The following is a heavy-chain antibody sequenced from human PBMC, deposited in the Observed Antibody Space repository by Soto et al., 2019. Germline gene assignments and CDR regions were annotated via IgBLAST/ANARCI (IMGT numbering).Heavy chain of an antibody. CDR2: IIPIFGTA. J-gene: IGHJ6*02. V-gene: IGHV1-69*13. CDR3: AGGEQQLVSYYYYGMDV. D-gene: IGHD6-13*01. Sequence: ASVKVSCKASGGTFSSYAISWVRQAPGQGLEWMGGIIPIFGTANYAQKFQGRVTITADESTSTAYMELSSLRSEDTAVYYCAGGEQQLVSYYYYGMDVWGQGTTVTV. CDR1: GGTFSSYA.